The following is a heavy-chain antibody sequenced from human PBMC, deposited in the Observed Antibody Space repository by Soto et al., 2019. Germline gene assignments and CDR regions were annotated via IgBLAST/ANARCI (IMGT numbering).Heavy chain of an antibody. J-gene: IGHJ6*02. V-gene: IGHV5-51*01. Sequence: PGESLKISCKGSGYSFTSYWIGWVRQMPGKGLEWMGIIYPGDSDTRYSPSFQGQVTISADKSISTAYLQWSSLKASDTAMYYCARHSIFGVSYYYGMDVWGQGTTVTVSS. D-gene: IGHD3-3*01. CDR2: IYPGDSDT. CDR1: GYSFTSYW. CDR3: ARHSIFGVSYYYGMDV.